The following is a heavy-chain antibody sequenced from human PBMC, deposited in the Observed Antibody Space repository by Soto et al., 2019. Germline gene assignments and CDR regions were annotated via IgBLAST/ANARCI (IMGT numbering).Heavy chain of an antibody. V-gene: IGHV3-15*01. CDR3: TTYITGTRFGAFDI. D-gene: IGHD1-7*01. CDR1: GFTFSNAW. J-gene: IGHJ3*02. CDR2: IKSKTDGGTT. Sequence: GGSLRLSCAASGFTFSNAWMSWVRQAPGKGLEWVGRIKSKTDGGTTDYAAPVKGRFTISRDDSKNTLYLQMNSLKTEDTAVYYCTTYITGTRFGAFDIWGQGTMVTVSS.